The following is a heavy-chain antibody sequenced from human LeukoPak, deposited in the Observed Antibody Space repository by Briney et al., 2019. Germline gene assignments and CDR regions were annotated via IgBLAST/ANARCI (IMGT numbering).Heavy chain of an antibody. J-gene: IGHJ1*01. Sequence: PGGSLRLSCAASGFTVSSNYMTWVRQAPGKGLEWVSVIYGGSNTYYAVSVKGRFTISRDNPKNTLYLQMNSLRAEDTAVYYCAKDYAGSSWYWEYFQHWGQGTLVTVSS. CDR1: GFTVSSNY. V-gene: IGHV3-53*01. CDR2: IYGGSNT. CDR3: AKDYAGSSWYWEYFQH. D-gene: IGHD6-13*01.